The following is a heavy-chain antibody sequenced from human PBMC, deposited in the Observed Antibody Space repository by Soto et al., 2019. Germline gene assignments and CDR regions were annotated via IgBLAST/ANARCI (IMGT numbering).Heavy chain of an antibody. V-gene: IGHV4-59*01. Sequence: QVQLQESGPGLVKPSETLSLTCTVSGGSISSYYWSWIRQPPGKGLEWIGYIYYSGSTNYNPSLRSRDTISVDTSKYQFSLKLSSVTAADAAVYYCARVDVAGRWLQTWGQGTLVTVSS. J-gene: IGHJ5*02. CDR1: GGSISSYY. CDR2: IYYSGST. D-gene: IGHD1-26*01. CDR3: ARVDVAGRWLQT.